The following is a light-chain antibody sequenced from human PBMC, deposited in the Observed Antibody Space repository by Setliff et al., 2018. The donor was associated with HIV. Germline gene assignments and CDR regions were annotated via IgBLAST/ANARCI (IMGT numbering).Light chain of an antibody. V-gene: IGLV2-14*03. CDR1: NNDIGDYNY. Sequence: QSVLTQPASVSWFPGQSITISCTGTNNDIGDYNYVSWYQQHPGKAPKLIIYDVSYRPSGVSDRFSGSKSGNTASLTISGLQAEDEADYHCCSYAGFNTLVFGGGTK. CDR2: DVS. J-gene: IGLJ2*01. CDR3: CSYAGFNTLV.